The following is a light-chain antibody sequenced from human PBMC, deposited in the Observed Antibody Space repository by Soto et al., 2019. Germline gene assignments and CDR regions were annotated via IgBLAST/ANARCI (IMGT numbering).Light chain of an antibody. Sequence: EIVSTTSPGTLSLSPRERAALSCSSSQSVSSSYLAWYQQKPGQAPRLLIYHASTRATGIPARFSGSGSGTEFTLTINSLQPDDFATYYCQQDHSYSGPVGQVSKVDI. J-gene: IGKJ1*01. CDR2: HAS. V-gene: IGKV3D-7*01. CDR3: QQDHSYSGP. CDR1: QSVSSSY.